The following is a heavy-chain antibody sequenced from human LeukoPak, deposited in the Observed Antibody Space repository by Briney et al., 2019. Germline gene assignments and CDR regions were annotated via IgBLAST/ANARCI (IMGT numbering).Heavy chain of an antibody. CDR1: GFTFSSSA. CDR3: AKSGYNRFDY. CDR2: ISGSGSGGST. J-gene: IGHJ4*02. D-gene: IGHD5-24*01. Sequence: SGGSLRLSCAASGFTFSSSAMSWVRQAPGKGLEWVSNISGSGSGGSTYYADSVKGRFTISRDNSKNTLYLQMNSLRAGDTAVYYCAKSGYNRFDYWGQGNLVTVSS. V-gene: IGHV3-23*01.